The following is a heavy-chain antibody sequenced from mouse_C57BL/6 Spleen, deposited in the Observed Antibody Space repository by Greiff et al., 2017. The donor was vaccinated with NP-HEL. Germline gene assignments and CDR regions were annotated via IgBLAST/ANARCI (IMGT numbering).Heavy chain of an antibody. CDR3: ACCYYCGPHYYPTHH. Sequence: QGQLQQPGAELVMPGASAKLSGKASGYTLTSYWMHWGKQRPGQGREWIGEIDPSDSYTNYNQKFKGKSTLTVDKSSSTAYMQLSSLTSEDSAVYYCACCYYCGPHYYPTHHSAQRTSATVSS. V-gene: IGHV1-69*01. J-gene: IGHJ4*01. CDR2: IDPSDSYT. CDR1: GYTLTSYW. D-gene: IGHD1-1*01.